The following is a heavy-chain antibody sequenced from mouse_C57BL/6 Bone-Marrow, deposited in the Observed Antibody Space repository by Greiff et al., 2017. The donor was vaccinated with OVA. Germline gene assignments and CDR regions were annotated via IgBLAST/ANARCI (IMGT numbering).Heavy chain of an antibody. J-gene: IGHJ1*03. V-gene: IGHV2-9-1*01. Sequence: VKLMESGAGLVAPSQSLSITCTVSGFSLTSYAISWVRQPPGKGLEWLGVIWTGGGTNYNSALKSRLSISKDNSKSQVFLKMNSLQTDDTARYYCARKDYYGSSAHWYFDVWGTGTTVTVSS. CDR1: GFSLTSYA. D-gene: IGHD1-1*01. CDR3: ARKDYYGSSAHWYFDV. CDR2: IWTGGGT.